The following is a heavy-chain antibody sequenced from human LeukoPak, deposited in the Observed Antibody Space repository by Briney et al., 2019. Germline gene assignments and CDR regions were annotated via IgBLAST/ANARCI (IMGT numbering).Heavy chain of an antibody. Sequence: SETLSLTCTVSGGSISSYYWSWIRQLPGKGLEWIGYIYYSGSTNYNPSLKSRVTISVDTSKNQFSLKLSSVTAADTAVYYCARQALTTSYYYAMDVWGKGTTVTVSS. J-gene: IGHJ6*04. D-gene: IGHD4-11*01. CDR3: ARQALTTSYYYAMDV. CDR1: GGSISSYY. V-gene: IGHV4-59*01. CDR2: IYYSGST.